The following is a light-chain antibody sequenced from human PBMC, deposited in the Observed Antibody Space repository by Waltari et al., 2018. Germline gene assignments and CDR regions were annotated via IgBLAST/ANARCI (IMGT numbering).Light chain of an antibody. CDR3: SSYTSSSTVV. J-gene: IGLJ2*01. V-gene: IGLV2-14*01. CDR1: SSDVGGYNY. Sequence: QSALTQPASVSGSPGQSIPISCTGTSSDVGGYNYVSWYQQHPGKAPKIMIYEFSNRPSGVSNRFSGSKSGNTASLTISGLQAEDEADYYCSSYTSSSTVVFGGGTKLTVL. CDR2: EFS.